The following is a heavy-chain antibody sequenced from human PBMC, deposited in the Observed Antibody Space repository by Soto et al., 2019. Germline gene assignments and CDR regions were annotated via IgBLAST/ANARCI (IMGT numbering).Heavy chain of an antibody. V-gene: IGHV4-59*02. J-gene: IGHJ3*02. CDR3: ARTYDDSGPNSGGYGFDI. CDR2: IYYSGST. CDR1: GGSVSTYY. Sequence: SETLSLTCTVSGGSVSTYYWSWIRQPPGKGLEWIAYIYYSGSTSYNPSLKSRVTISVDTSKNQFSLKLSSVTAADTAVYYCARTYDDSGPNSGGYGFDIWGQGTMVS. D-gene: IGHD3-22*01.